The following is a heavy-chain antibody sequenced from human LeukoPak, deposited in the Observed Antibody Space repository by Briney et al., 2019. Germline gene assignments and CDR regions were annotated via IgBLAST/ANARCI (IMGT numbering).Heavy chain of an antibody. CDR1: GFTFSTSW. CDR2: IKPDGNEK. Sequence: PGGSLRLSCAASGFTFSTSWMNWVRQAPGKGLEWVASIKPDGNEKYYMDSVKGRFTISRDNAKNSLYLHMNSLRAEDTAMYYCARDSRYCSTTSCYPNWYFDLWGRGTLVTVSS. D-gene: IGHD2-2*01. CDR3: ARDSRYCSTTSCYPNWYFDL. V-gene: IGHV3-7*01. J-gene: IGHJ2*01.